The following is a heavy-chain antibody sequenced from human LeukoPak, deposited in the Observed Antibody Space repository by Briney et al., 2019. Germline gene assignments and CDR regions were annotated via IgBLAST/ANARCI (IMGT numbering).Heavy chain of an antibody. V-gene: IGHV4-59*01. J-gene: IGHJ3*02. CDR3: ARPTVTTGAFDI. D-gene: IGHD4-17*01. Sequence: KTSETLSLTCTVSGGSISSYYWSWIRQPPGKGLEWIGYIYYSGSTNYNPSLKSRVTISVDTSKNQFSLKLSSVTAADTAVYYCARPTVTTGAFDIWGQGTMVTVSS. CDR1: GGSISSYY. CDR2: IYYSGST.